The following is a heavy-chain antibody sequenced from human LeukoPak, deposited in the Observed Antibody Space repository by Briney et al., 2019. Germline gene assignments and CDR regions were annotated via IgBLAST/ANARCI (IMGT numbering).Heavy chain of an antibody. J-gene: IGHJ4*02. D-gene: IGHD2-15*01. V-gene: IGHV3-74*01. CDR3: ARGRPHGNDY. CDR1: GFTFSSYA. Sequence: GGSLRLSCAASGFTFSSYAMSWVRQAPGKGLVWVSRIASDGSSTAYADSVKGRFSISRDNAKNTLYLQMNSLRVEDTAVYYCARGRPHGNDYWGQGTLVTVSS. CDR2: IASDGSST.